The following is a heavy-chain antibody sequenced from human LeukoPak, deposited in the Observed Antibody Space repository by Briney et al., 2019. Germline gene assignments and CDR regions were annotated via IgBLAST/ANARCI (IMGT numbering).Heavy chain of an antibody. CDR3: AARYSSSWYGDWFDP. Sequence: ASVKVSCKASGYTFTSYDISWVRQATGQGLEWMGWMNPNSGNTGYAQKFQGRVTMTRNTSISTAYMELSSLRSEDTAVYYCAARYSSSWYGDWFDPWGQGTLVTVSS. CDR1: GYTFTSYD. J-gene: IGHJ5*02. CDR2: MNPNSGNT. V-gene: IGHV1-8*01. D-gene: IGHD6-13*01.